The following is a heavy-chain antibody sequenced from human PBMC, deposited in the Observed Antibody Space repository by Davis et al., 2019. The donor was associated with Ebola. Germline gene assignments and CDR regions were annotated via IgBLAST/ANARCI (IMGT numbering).Heavy chain of an antibody. CDR2: IIPIFGTA. CDR3: ARESSGAIDY. V-gene: IGHV1-69*13. D-gene: IGHD7-27*01. Sequence: AASVKVSCKASGGTFRSFAINWVRQAPGQGLEWMGGIIPIFGTANYAQKFQGRVTITADESTSTAYMELSSLRSEDTAVYYCARESSGAIDYWGQGTLVTVSS. CDR1: GGTFRSFA. J-gene: IGHJ4*02.